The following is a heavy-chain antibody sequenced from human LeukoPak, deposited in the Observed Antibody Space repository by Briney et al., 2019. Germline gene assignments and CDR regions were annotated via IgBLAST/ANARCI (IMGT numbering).Heavy chain of an antibody. CDR3: ARVTVYYYYGMDV. Sequence: PSETLSLTCTVSGGSISSGGYYWSWIRQHPGKGLEWIGYIYCSGSTYYDPSLKSRVTISVGTSKNQFSLKLSSVTAADTAVYYCARVTVYYYYGMDVWGQGTTVTVSS. J-gene: IGHJ6*02. V-gene: IGHV4-31*03. D-gene: IGHD4-11*01. CDR2: IYCSGST. CDR1: GGSISSGGYY.